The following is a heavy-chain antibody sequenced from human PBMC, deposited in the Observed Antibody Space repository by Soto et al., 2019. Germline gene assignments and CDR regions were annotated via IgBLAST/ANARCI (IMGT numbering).Heavy chain of an antibody. CDR1: GGSISSGGYY. CDR3: ARDEYSYGYY. CDR2: IYYSGST. V-gene: IGHV4-31*03. D-gene: IGHD5-18*01. Sequence: KTSETLSLTCTVSGGSISSGGYYWSWIRQHPGKGLEWIGYIYYSGSTYYNPSLKSRVTISVDTSKNQFSLKLSSVTAADTAVYYCARDEYSYGYYWGQGTLVTVSS. J-gene: IGHJ4*02.